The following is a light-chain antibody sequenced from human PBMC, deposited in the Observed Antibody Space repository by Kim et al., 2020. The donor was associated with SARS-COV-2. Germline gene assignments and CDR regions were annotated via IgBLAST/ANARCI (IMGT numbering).Light chain of an antibody. CDR3: ATWDDSLNSYV. J-gene: IGLJ1*01. Sequence: GQRVTISCSGSSSNIGSNTVNWYLQLPGTAPKLLIYNNNQRPSGVPDRFSGSESGTSASLAISGLQSEDEADYFCATWDDSLNSYVFGTGTQLTVL. V-gene: IGLV1-44*01. CDR2: NNN. CDR1: SSNIGSNT.